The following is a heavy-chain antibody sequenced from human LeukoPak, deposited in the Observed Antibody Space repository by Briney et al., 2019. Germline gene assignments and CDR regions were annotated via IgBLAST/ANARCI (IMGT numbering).Heavy chain of an antibody. CDR2: VNPNSGGT. CDR3: WLWLDDESFDY. D-gene: IGHD6-19*01. J-gene: IGHJ4*02. CDR1: GYTFTGYY. V-gene: IGHV1-2*02. Sequence: ASVKVSCKASGYTFTGYYMHWVRQAPGQGLEWMGWVNPNSGGTNYAQKFQGRVTMTRDTSISTAYMELSRLRSDDTAVYYCWLWLDDESFDYWGQGTLVTVSS.